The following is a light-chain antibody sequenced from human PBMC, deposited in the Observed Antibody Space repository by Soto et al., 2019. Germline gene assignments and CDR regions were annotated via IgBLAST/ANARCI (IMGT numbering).Light chain of an antibody. J-gene: IGKJ4*01. CDR1: QAISGY. CDR3: QQYSSYPLT. Sequence: DIQMTQSPSTLSASVADRVTIACRASQAISGYLAWYQRKPGKAPKLLIYDAANLQTGVSSRFSGSGSGTEFTLTFISLQPDDFATYYCQQYSSYPLTFGGGTKVDIK. CDR2: DAA. V-gene: IGKV1-5*01.